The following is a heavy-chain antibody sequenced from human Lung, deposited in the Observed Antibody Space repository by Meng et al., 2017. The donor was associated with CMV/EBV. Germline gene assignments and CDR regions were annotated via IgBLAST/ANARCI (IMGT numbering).Heavy chain of an antibody. V-gene: IGHV3-30*04. Sequence: SCAASGFTFSSSAMHWVRQAPGKGLEWVAVVSYDGSHKYYADSVKGRFTISRDNSKNSLYLQMNSLRPEDTAEYYCARGIKEWSYFYYHAMDVWXQGSTVTVSS. D-gene: IGHD3-3*01. CDR3: ARGIKEWSYFYYHAMDV. J-gene: IGHJ6*02. CDR2: VSYDGSHK. CDR1: GFTFSSSA.